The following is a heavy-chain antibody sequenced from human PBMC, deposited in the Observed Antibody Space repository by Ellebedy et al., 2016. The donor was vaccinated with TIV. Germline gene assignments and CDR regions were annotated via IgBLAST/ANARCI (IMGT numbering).Heavy chain of an antibody. D-gene: IGHD3-22*01. V-gene: IGHV3-21*01. J-gene: IGHJ4*02. CDR1: GFTFSSYS. CDR3: ARSDYYDSSGIIPNAY. Sequence: GESLKISXAASGFTFSSYSMNWVRQAPGKGLEWVSSISSSSSYIYYADSVKGRFTISRDNAKNSLYLQMNSLRAEDTAVYYCARSDYYDSSGIIPNAYWGQGTLVTVSS. CDR2: ISSSSSYI.